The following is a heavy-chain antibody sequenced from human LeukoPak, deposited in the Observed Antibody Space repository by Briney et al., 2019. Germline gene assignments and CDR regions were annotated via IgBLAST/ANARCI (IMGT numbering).Heavy chain of an antibody. J-gene: IGHJ6*02. V-gene: IGHV3-23*01. CDR3: ARGYCTGNSCPIYYYGMDV. CDR2: ISARDNYI. Sequence: GGSLRLSCAASGFTFSTYAMTWVRQAPGKGLEWVSAISARDNYIYYADSVKGRFTISRDNSNLYLQMDCLRAEDTALYYCARGYCTGNSCPIYYYGMDVWGQGTTVIVSS. D-gene: IGHD2-8*02. CDR1: GFTFSTYA.